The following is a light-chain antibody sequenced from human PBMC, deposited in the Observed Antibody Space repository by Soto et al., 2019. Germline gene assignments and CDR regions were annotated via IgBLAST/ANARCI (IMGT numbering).Light chain of an antibody. V-gene: IGLV2-8*01. J-gene: IGLJ1*01. CDR2: EVS. CDR3: SSYAGSXNLGV. Sequence: QSALTQPPSASGSPGQSVTISCTGTSSDVGGYNYVSWYQQHPGKAPKLMIYEVSKRPSGVPDRFSGSKSGNTASLTVFGFQAEDEADYYCSSYAGSXNLGVFGTGTKVTVL. CDR1: SSDVGGYNY.